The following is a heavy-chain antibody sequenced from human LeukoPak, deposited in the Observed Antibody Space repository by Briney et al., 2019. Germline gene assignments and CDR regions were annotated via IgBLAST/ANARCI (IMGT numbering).Heavy chain of an antibody. CDR1: AFSFSDYN. V-gene: IGHV3-21*01. Sequence: GGSLRLSCAASAFSFSDYNMNWVRRAPGKGLEWVSSITSTGSYIYYADSVKGRFTISRDNAKNSLFLQLNSLRAEDTAVYYCARDPYSGTYSDYYYYYMDVWGKGTTVTVSS. CDR2: ITSTGSYI. J-gene: IGHJ6*03. D-gene: IGHD1-26*01. CDR3: ARDPYSGTYSDYYYYYMDV.